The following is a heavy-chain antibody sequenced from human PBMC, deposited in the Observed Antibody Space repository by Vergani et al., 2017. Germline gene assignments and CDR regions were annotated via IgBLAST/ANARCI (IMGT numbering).Heavy chain of an antibody. Sequence: KFQGRVTITRDTSASTAYMELSSLRSEDTAVYYCARTPYSGYDQYIDYWGQGTLVTVSS. V-gene: IGHV1-3*01. D-gene: IGHD5-12*01. J-gene: IGHJ4*02. CDR3: ARTPYSGYDQYIDY.